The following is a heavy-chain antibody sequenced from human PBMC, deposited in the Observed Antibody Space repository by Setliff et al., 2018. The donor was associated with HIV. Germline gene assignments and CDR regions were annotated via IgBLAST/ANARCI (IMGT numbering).Heavy chain of an antibody. CDR1: GFTVSSNY. D-gene: IGHD6-19*01. CDR2: IYSGGST. J-gene: IGHJ3*02. V-gene: IGHV3-66*02. Sequence: GGSLRLSCAASGFTVSSNYMSWVRQAPGKGLEWVSVIYSGGSTYYADSVKGRFNISRDNSKNTLYLQMNSLRAEDTAVYYCAREERVADRPDLDAFDIWGQGTMVTVSS. CDR3: AREERVADRPDLDAFDI.